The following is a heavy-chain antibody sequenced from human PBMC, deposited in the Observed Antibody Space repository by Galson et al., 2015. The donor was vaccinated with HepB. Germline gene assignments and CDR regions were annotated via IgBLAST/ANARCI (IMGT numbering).Heavy chain of an antibody. D-gene: IGHD3-10*02. CDR1: GFTFSSYA. CDR3: ARAVRGGLRSYYYGMDV. Sequence: SVRLSCAASGFTFSSYAMHWVRQAPGKGLEWVAVISYDGSNKYYADSVKGRFTISRDNSKNTLYLQMNSLRAEDTAVYYCARAVRGGLRSYYYGMDVWGQGTTVTVSS. CDR2: ISYDGSNK. V-gene: IGHV3-30-3*01. J-gene: IGHJ6*02.